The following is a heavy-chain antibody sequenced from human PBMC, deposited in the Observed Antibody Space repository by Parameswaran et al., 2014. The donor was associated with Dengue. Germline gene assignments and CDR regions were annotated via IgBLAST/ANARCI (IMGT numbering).Heavy chain of an antibody. J-gene: IGHJ4*02. CDR1: GFTFSSYA. Sequence: ESLKISCAASGFTFSSYAMSWVRQAPGKGLEWVSAISGSGGSTYYADSVKGRFTISRDNSKNTLYLQMNSLRAEDTAVYYCAKDADTAMVQTPVYFDYWGQGTLVTVSS. CDR3: AKDADTAMVQTPVYFDY. D-gene: IGHD5-18*01. V-gene: IGHV3-23*01. CDR2: ISGSGGST.